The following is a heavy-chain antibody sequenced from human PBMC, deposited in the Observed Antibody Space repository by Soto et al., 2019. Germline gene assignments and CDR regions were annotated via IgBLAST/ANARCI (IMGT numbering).Heavy chain of an antibody. J-gene: IGHJ6*02. CDR2: IIAFSDIV. Sequence: QVQLVQSGAEVKKPGSSVKVSCKASGGTFGIYAITWVRQAPGQGLEWMGGIIAFSDIVNYTQKLQGRVTITADESTNTAYMDLSCLRSEDTAVYYCARSLYSSSWYHSGNSYYYYGMDVWGQGTTVTVSS. CDR1: GGTFGIYA. D-gene: IGHD6-13*01. CDR3: ARSLYSSSWYHSGNSYYYYGMDV. V-gene: IGHV1-69*12.